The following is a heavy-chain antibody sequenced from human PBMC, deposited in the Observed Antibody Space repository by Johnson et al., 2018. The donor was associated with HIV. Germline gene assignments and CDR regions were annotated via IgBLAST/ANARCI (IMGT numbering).Heavy chain of an antibody. Sequence: VQLVESGGGLVKPGGSLRLSCAASGFTFSSYAMSWVRQAPGKGLAWVSAISGSGGSTYYADSVKGRFTVSRDNSKNTLYMQINSLRPEDTAVYYCARLPSGYSRDDLDIWGQGTMVAVSS. J-gene: IGHJ3*02. CDR2: ISGSGGST. D-gene: IGHD5-18*01. CDR1: GFTFSSYA. V-gene: IGHV3-23*04. CDR3: ARLPSGYSRDDLDI.